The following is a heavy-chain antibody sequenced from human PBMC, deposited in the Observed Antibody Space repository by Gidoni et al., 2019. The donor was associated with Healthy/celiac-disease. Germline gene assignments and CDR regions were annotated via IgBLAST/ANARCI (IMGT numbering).Heavy chain of an antibody. CDR1: GFTFSRYG. D-gene: IGHD1-26*01. CDR2: IWYDGSNK. J-gene: IGHJ4*02. Sequence: QVQLVESGGGVVQPGRSLRPSCAPSGFTFSRYGMNWLRKAPGTGLEWVAVIWYDGSNKYYADTVKRRFTIARDNCKNKLYLQMDSLRAEDTAVYYCAGGAHKYSGSYWGSVDYWGQGTLVTVSS. CDR3: AGGAHKYSGSYWGSVDY. V-gene: IGHV3-33*01.